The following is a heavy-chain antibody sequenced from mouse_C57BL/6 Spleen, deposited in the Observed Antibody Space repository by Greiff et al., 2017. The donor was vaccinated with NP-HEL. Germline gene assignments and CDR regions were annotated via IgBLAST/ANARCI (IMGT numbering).Heavy chain of an antibody. CDR3: ARITTVVATSDWYFAG. D-gene: IGHD1-1*01. Sequence: QVQLQQSGAELMKPGASVKLSCKATGYTFTGYWIEWVKQRPGHGLEWIGEILPGSGSTNYNEKFKGKATFTADTSSNTAYMQLSSLSTDDSAIYYCARITTVVATSDWYFAGWGTGPTVTVSS. CDR1: GYTFTGYW. V-gene: IGHV1-9*01. J-gene: IGHJ1*03. CDR2: ILPGSGST.